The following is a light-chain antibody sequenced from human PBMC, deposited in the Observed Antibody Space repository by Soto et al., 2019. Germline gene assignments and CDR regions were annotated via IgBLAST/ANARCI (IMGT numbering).Light chain of an antibody. CDR1: QGISSY. Sequence: DIQLTQSPSFLSASIGDRVSITCRASQGISSYLAWYQQKPGKAPNLLIYAASTLQSGVPSRFSGSGSGTEFTLTISSLQPEDFATYYCQQLKSNLITFGQGTRLEIK. J-gene: IGKJ5*01. CDR3: QQLKSNLIT. CDR2: AAS. V-gene: IGKV1-9*01.